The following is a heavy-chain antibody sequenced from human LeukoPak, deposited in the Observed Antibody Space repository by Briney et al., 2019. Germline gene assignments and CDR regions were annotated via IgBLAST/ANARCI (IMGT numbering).Heavy chain of an antibody. Sequence: SETLSLTCTVSGGSISSYYWSWIRQPPGQGLEWIGYIYYSGSTNYNPSLKSRVTISVDTSKNQFSLKLSSVTAADTAVYYCARVKVRGVTKPYYFDYWGQGTLVTVSS. D-gene: IGHD3-10*01. V-gene: IGHV4-59*01. J-gene: IGHJ4*02. CDR3: ARVKVRGVTKPYYFDY. CDR1: GGSISSYY. CDR2: IYYSGST.